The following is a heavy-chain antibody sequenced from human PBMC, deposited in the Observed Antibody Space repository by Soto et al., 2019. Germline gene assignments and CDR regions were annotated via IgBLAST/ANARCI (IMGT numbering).Heavy chain of an antibody. CDR1: GGSFSGYY. J-gene: IGHJ4*02. CDR3: ARVWGPMVRGPQKGSPGRKVFDY. Sequence: SETLSLTCAVYGGSFSGYYWSWIRQPPGKGLEWIGEINHSGSTNYNPSLKSRVTISVDTSKNQFSLKLSSVTAADTAVYYCARVWGPMVRGPQKGSPGRKVFDYWGQGTLVTVSS. D-gene: IGHD3-10*01. V-gene: IGHV4-34*01. CDR2: INHSGST.